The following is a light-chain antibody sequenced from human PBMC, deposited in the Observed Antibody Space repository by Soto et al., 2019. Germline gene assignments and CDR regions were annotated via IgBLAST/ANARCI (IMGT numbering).Light chain of an antibody. CDR1: QSISSA. Sequence: EIVLTQSPATLSLSPGDRAILSCRASQSISSALAWYQQKPGQAPRLLVYDASYRATGIPARFSGSRSGTDFTLTISSLEPEDFAVYYCQHYNNWPWTFGQGTKVEIK. CDR3: QHYNNWPWT. V-gene: IGKV3-11*01. CDR2: DAS. J-gene: IGKJ1*01.